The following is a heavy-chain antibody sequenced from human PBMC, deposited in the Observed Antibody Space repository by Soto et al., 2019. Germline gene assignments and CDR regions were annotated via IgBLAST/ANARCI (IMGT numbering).Heavy chain of an antibody. CDR2: INGDGTTT. V-gene: IGHV3-74*02. D-gene: IGHD3-10*01. CDR3: ASIPMVRGPSDY. CDR1: GFTFSTYW. Sequence: EVRLVESGGGLVQPGGSLRLSCAASGFTFSTYWMHWVRQAPGKGLXWVSRINGDGTTTQYADSVKGRFTISRDNAKNTLYLQMNTLRGDDTAMYYCASIPMVRGPSDYWGQGTLVTVSS. J-gene: IGHJ4*02.